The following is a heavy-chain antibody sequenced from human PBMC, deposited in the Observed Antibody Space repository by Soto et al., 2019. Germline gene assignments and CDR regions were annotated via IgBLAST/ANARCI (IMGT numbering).Heavy chain of an antibody. CDR2: IYWDGEK. CDR1: GFSLITTGAG. Sequence: QITLKESGPTLVQPTQTLTLTCSFSGFSLITTGAGVGWIRQPPGKAPEWLALIYWDGEKRYSPALKSRLTIXXDSSKNQVVLTMTNMDPVDTATYYGARRQSIMIRGANAFDIWGQGTFLSVSS. CDR3: ARRQSIMIRGANAFDI. V-gene: IGHV2-5*02. J-gene: IGHJ3*02. D-gene: IGHD3-10*01.